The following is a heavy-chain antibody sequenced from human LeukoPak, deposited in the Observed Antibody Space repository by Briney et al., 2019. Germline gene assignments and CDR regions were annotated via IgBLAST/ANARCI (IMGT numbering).Heavy chain of an antibody. CDR1: GYTFTSYG. CDR3: AREDSSGYYKWFDP. D-gene: IGHD3-22*01. V-gene: IGHV1-18*01. J-gene: IGHJ5*02. CDR2: ISAYDGNT. Sequence: ASVKVSCKASGYTFTSYGISWVRQAPGQGLEWMGWISAYDGNTNYAQKLQGRVTMTTDTSTSTAYMELRSLRSDDTAVYYCAREDSSGYYKWFDPWGQGTLVTVSS.